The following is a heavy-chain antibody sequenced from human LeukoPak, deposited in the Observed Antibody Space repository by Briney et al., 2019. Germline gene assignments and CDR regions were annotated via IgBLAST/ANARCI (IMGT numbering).Heavy chain of an antibody. J-gene: IGHJ4*02. CDR1: GFTFSSYG. CDR2: IRYDGSNK. V-gene: IGHV3-30*02. Sequence: GGSLRLSCAASGFTFSSYGMHWVRQAPGKGLEWVTFIRYDGSNKYYADSVKGRFTISRDNSKNTLYLQMNSLRAEDTAVYYCARATTYDILTGYFDYWGQGTLVTVSS. CDR3: ARATTYDILTGYFDY. D-gene: IGHD3-9*01.